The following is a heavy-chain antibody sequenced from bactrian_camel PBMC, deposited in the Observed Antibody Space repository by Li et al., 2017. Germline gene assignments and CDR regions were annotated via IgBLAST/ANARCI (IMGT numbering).Heavy chain of an antibody. CDR1: GATLSTYNTYS. D-gene: IGHD2*01. J-gene: IGHJ6*01. V-gene: IGHV3S53*01. CDR2: LDSDGRT. CDR3: ASEAEDPIPVVVNPASAWSPRCDFGY. Sequence: HVQLVESGGGSVQAGGSLSLSCVGNTTSGATLSTYNTYSMAWFRQAPGKEREGVAGLDSDGRTTYVDSVKGRFTISKDSAKNTLYLDMNNLKIEDTAMYFCASEAEDPIPVVVNPASAWSPRCDFGYWGQGTQVTVS.